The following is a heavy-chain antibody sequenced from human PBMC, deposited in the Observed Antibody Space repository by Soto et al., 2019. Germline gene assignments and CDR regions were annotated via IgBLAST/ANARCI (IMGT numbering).Heavy chain of an antibody. CDR3: AHRRDTAMGVHDAFDI. V-gene: IGHV2-5*02. Sequence: SGPTLVKPTQTLTLTCTFSGFSLSTSGVGVGWIRQPPGKALEWLALIYWDDDKRYSPSLKSRLTITKDTSKNQVVLTMTNMDPVDTATYYCAHRRDTAMGVHDAFDIWGQGTMVTVSS. CDR2: IYWDDDK. J-gene: IGHJ3*02. D-gene: IGHD5-18*01. CDR1: GFSLSTSGVG.